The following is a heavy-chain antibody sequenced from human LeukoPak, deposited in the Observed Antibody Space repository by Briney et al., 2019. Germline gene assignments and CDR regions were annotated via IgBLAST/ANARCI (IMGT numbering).Heavy chain of an antibody. J-gene: IGHJ4*02. CDR1: GFTFSSYS. CDR3: ARLQEYPAALKTNDY. D-gene: IGHD2-2*01. Sequence: PGGSLRLSCAASGFTFSSYSMNWVRQAPGKGLEWASSISSSSSYIYYADSVKGRFTISRDNAKNSLYLQMNSLRAEDTAVYYCARLQEYPAALKTNDYWGQGTLVTVSS. V-gene: IGHV3-21*01. CDR2: ISSSSSYI.